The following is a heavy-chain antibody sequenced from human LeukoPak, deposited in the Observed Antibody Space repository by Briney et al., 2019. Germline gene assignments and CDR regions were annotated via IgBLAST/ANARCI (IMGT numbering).Heavy chain of an antibody. CDR3: ARASYSYDINGWVPFDY. CDR1: GYSISSGYY. CDR2: IYHSGST. D-gene: IGHD3-22*01. J-gene: IGHJ4*02. Sequence: SETLSLTCTVSGYSISSGYYWGWIRQPPGKGPEWIGSIYHSGSTYYNPSLKSRVTISVDTSRNQFSLRLSSVTAADTAVYYCARASYSYDINGWVPFDYWGQGTLVTVSS. V-gene: IGHV4-38-2*02.